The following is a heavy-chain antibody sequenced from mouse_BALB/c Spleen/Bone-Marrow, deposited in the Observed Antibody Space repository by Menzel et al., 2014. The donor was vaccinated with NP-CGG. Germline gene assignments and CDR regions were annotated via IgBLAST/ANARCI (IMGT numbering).Heavy chain of an antibody. D-gene: IGHD3-1*01. Sequence: VQLVESGAELVKPGASVKLSCKASGYTFTSYYMYWVKQRPGQGLEWTGGINPSNGGTNFNEKFKSKATLTVDKSSSTAYMQLSSLTSEDSAVYYCTRGLRAWFAYWGQGTLVTVSA. CDR3: TRGLRAWFAY. CDR2: INPSNGGT. J-gene: IGHJ3*01. CDR1: GYTFTSYY. V-gene: IGHV1S81*02.